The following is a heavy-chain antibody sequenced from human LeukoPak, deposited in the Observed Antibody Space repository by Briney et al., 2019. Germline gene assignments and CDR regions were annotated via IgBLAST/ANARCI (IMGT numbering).Heavy chain of an antibody. CDR2: IYYSGST. J-gene: IGHJ4*02. CDR3: ARLPTVANPFDY. V-gene: IGHV4-59*08. Sequence: KPSETLCLTCTVSGGSISSYYWSWIRQPPGKGLEWIGYIYYSGSTNYNPSLKSRVTISVDTSKNQFSLKLSSVTAADTAVYYCARLPTVANPFDYWGQGTLVTVSS. D-gene: IGHD4-23*01. CDR1: GGSISSYY.